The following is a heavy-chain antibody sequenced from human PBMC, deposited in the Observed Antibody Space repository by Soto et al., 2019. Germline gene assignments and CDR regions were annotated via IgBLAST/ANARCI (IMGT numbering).Heavy chain of an antibody. J-gene: IGHJ4*02. V-gene: IGHV5-10-1*01. CDR2: IDPSDSYT. CDR3: ARTPFGVAVDY. CDR1: GYSFSSYW. D-gene: IGHD3-3*01. Sequence: GESLKIYCRGSGYSFSSYWISWVRQMPGKGLEWMGRIDPSDSYTNYSPSFQGHVTFSVDKSITTAYLLWSSLKASDSAMYYCARTPFGVAVDYWGQGSLVTVSS.